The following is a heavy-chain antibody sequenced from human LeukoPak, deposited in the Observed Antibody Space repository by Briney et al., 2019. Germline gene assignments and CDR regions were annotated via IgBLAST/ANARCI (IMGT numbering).Heavy chain of an antibody. J-gene: IGHJ4*02. CDR2: VYYTGST. V-gene: IGHV4-59*01. CDR3: ARGAMATTPFFDY. CDR1: GGSISNYY. D-gene: IGHD5-24*01. Sequence: SETLSLTCPVSGGSISNYYYWPWIRQPPGKGLWWFGYVYYTGSTNFNPSLKSRVTMSLDTSRNQFSLKLTSLTAADTAVYYCARGAMATTPFFDYWGQGTLVTVSS.